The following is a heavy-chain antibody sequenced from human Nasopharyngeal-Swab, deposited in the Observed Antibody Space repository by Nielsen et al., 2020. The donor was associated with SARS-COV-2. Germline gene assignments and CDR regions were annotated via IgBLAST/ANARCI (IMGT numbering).Heavy chain of an antibody. CDR3: ARVRFIAARRVDAFDI. CDR1: GFTFSSYW. D-gene: IGHD6-6*01. V-gene: IGHV3-48*01. J-gene: IGHJ3*02. Sequence: GESLKISCAASGFTFSSYWMSWVRQAPGKGLEWVSYISSSSSTIYYADSVKGRFTISRDNAKNSLYLQMNSLRAEDTAVYYCARVRFIAARRVDAFDIWGQGTMVTVSS. CDR2: ISSSSSTI.